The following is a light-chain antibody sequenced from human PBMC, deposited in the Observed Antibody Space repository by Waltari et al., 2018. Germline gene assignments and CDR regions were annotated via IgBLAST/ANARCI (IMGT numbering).Light chain of an antibody. CDR1: QSVTSSH. CDR3: QQYGNSPRT. J-gene: IGKJ1*01. Sequence: ETVLTQSPGTLSLSPGERATLSCRASQSVTSSHLAWYQQKPGQAPRLLIYGASSRATGIPDRFSGSGSGTDFTLTITRLEPEDFAVYYCQQYGNSPRTFGQATEVEIK. V-gene: IGKV3-20*01. CDR2: GAS.